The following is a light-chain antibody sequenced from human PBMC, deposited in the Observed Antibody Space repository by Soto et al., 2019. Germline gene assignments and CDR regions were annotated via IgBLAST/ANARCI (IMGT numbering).Light chain of an antibody. CDR2: GNS. J-gene: IGLJ1*01. Sequence: QSVLTQPPSVSGAPGQRVTISYTRSSSNIGAGYDVHWYQQLPGTAPKLLIYGNSNRPSGVPDRFSGSKSGTSASLAITGLQAEDEADYYCQSYDSSLSVYFFGTGTKVTVL. CDR3: QSYDSSLSVYF. V-gene: IGLV1-40*01. CDR1: SSNIGAGYD.